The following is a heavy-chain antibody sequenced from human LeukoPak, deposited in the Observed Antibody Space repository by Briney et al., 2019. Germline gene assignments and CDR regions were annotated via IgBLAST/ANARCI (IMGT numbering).Heavy chain of an antibody. CDR2: IIPIFGTA. CDR1: GGTFSGYA. Sequence: ASVKVSCKASGGTFSGYAISWVRQAPGQGLEWMGGIIPIFGTANYAQKFQGRVTITADESTSTAYMELSSLRSEDTAVYYCARESLTGDAFDIWGQGTMVTVSS. J-gene: IGHJ3*02. V-gene: IGHV1-69*01. CDR3: ARESLTGDAFDI. D-gene: IGHD3-9*01.